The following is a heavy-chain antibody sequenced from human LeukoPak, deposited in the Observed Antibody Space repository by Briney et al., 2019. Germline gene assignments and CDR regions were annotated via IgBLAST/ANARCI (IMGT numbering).Heavy chain of an antibody. V-gene: IGHV4-39*07. CDR3: ARIAAAGTIDY. D-gene: IGHD6-13*01. CDR1: GASLSSTTYY. J-gene: IGHJ4*02. Sequence: ETLSLTCTVSGASLSSTTYYWGWLRQSPGKGLEWIGSMYYSGSSYYSESLKTRVTILVDTSRNQFSLKLTSVTAADTAVYYCARIAAAGTIDYWGQGTLVTVSS. CDR2: MYYSGSS.